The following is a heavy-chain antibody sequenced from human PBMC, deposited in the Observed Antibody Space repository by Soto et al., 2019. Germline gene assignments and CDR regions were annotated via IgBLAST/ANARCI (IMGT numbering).Heavy chain of an antibody. Sequence: QVQLQESGPGLVKPSQTLSLTCTVSGGSISSGDYYWSWIRQPPGKGLEWIGYIYYSGSTYYNPSLKSRVTISVDTSKNQFSLKLSSVTAADTAVYYCARGVSGIVYAMFYSDWFYPWGQGTLVTVSS. CDR2: IYYSGST. CDR3: ARGVSGIVYAMFYSDWFYP. V-gene: IGHV4-30-4*01. D-gene: IGHD2-8*01. CDR1: GGSISSGDYY. J-gene: IGHJ5*02.